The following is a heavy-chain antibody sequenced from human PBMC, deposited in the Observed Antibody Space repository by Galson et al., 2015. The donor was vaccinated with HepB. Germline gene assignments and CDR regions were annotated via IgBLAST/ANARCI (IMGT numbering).Heavy chain of an antibody. D-gene: IGHD3-22*01. V-gene: IGHV6-1*01. Sequence: CAISGDSVSSNRAAWDWIRQSPSRGLEWLGRTYYRSKWSSDYAASVKSRITINADTSKNQFSLQLNSVTPEDTAVYYCARGHYYDSTGAYYFDYWGQGTLVTVSS. CDR2: TYYRSKWSS. CDR1: GDSVSSNRAA. CDR3: ARGHYYDSTGAYYFDY. J-gene: IGHJ4*02.